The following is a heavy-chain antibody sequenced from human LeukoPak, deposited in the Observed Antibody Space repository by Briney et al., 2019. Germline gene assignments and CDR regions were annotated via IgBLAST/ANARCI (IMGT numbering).Heavy chain of an antibody. J-gene: IGHJ5*02. CDR2: INHSGST. Sequence: SETLSLTCAVYGGSFSGYYWTWIRQPPGKGLEWIGEINHSGSTNSNPSLKSRVTISIDTSKNQFSLKLSSATAADTAVYYCARGGYCSSTSCYNLYDPWGQGILVTVSS. CDR1: GGSFSGYY. V-gene: IGHV4-34*01. CDR3: ARGGYCSSTSCYNLYDP. D-gene: IGHD2-2*02.